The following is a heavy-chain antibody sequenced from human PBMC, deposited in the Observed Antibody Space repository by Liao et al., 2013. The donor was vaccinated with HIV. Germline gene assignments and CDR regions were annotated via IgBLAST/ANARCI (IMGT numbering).Heavy chain of an antibody. CDR2: IHTTGST. CDR1: GDYITSGSYY. V-gene: IGHV4-61*02. J-gene: IGHJ3*02. Sequence: QVQLEESGPGLVKPSQTLSLTCSVYGDYITSGSYYWSWIRQPAGKGLECIGHIHTTGSTTYNPSLKSRVTMSVDRSKKEISLKVTSVTAADTAVYFCAGEVDEGAFDIWGQGTLVTVSS. D-gene: IGHD5-12*01. CDR3: AGEVDEGAFDI.